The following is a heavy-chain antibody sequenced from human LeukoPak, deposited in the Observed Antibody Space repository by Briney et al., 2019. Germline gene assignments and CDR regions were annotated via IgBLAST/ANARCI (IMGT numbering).Heavy chain of an antibody. J-gene: IGHJ4*02. CDR3: ARHAEVLWFGEFSAPYFDY. Sequence: PSETLSLTCAVYGGSFSGYYWSWIRQPPGKGLEWIGYIYTSGSTNYNPSLKSRVTISVDTSKNQFSLKLCSVTAADTAVYYCARHAEVLWFGEFSAPYFDYWGQGTLVTVSS. V-gene: IGHV4-4*09. CDR1: GGSFSGYY. CDR2: IYTSGST. D-gene: IGHD3-10*01.